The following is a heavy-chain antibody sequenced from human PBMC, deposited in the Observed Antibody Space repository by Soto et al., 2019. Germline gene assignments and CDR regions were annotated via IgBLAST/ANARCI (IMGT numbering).Heavy chain of an antibody. J-gene: IGHJ4*02. CDR3: GRGGGDYYDSSGYYYLGY. CDR2: ISAYNGNT. CDR1: GYTFTSYG. D-gene: IGHD3-22*01. V-gene: IGHV1-18*01. Sequence: QVQLVQSGAEVKKPGASVKVSCKASGYTFTSYGISWVRQAPGQGLEWMGWISAYNGNTNYAQKLQGRVTMTTDTSTSTAYMELGSLGADDAAVYYCGRGGGDYYDSSGYYYLGYWGQGTLVTVSS.